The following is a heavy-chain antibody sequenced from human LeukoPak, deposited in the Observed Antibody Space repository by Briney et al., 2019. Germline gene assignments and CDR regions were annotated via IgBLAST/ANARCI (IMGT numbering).Heavy chain of an antibody. CDR3: ARDQGDGSGSYYNHFDY. V-gene: IGHV3-64*01. D-gene: IGHD3-10*01. CDR1: GFTFSSYA. J-gene: IGHJ4*02. Sequence: PGGSLRLSCAASGFTFSSYAMPWVRQAPGKGLEYVSAISSNGGSTYYANSVKGRFTISRDNSKNTLYLQMGSLRAEDMAVYYCARDQGDGSGSYYNHFDYWGQGTLVTVSS. CDR2: ISSNGGST.